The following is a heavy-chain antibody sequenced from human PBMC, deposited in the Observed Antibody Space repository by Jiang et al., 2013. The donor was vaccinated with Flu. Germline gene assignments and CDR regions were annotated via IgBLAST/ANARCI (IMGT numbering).Heavy chain of an antibody. D-gene: IGHD6-13*01. V-gene: IGHV3-21*06. CDR3: AREKPSRTYVHFFGMDV. J-gene: IGHJ6*01. CDR1: GFSLYTYT. CDR2: ISSNSRYI. Sequence: QLVESGGGLVKPGGSLRLSCVASGFSLYTYTMNWVRQAPGKGLEWVSSISSNSRYIFYGDSEKGRFTISRDNAENSLYLQIDSLTAEDTAIYYCAREKPSRTYVHFFGMDVWGRGTTVTVSS.